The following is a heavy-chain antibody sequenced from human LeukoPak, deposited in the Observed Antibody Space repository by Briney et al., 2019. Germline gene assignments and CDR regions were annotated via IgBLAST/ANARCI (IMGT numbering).Heavy chain of an antibody. Sequence: ASVKVSCKASGYTFTSYYMHWVRQAPGQGLEWMGIINPSGGSTSYAQKFQGRVTMTRDTSTSTVYMELSSLRSEDTAVYYCARTFFGGDSWYYFDYWGQGTLVTVSS. CDR1: GYTFTSYY. V-gene: IGHV1-46*01. J-gene: IGHJ4*02. D-gene: IGHD2-21*02. CDR2: INPSGGST. CDR3: ARTFFGGDSWYYFDY.